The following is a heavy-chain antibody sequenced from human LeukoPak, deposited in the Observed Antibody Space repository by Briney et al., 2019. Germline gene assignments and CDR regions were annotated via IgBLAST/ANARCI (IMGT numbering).Heavy chain of an antibody. D-gene: IGHD3-10*01. CDR1: GFTVSTDN. J-gene: IGHJ4*02. CDR2: VYSGNDGT. V-gene: IGHV3-66*02. Sequence: GGSLRLSCAASGFTVSTDNMSCVRQVPGKGLEWVSVVYSGNDGTNYADSVRGRFTISRDDSKNMVYLQMNNLRLEDAAVYYCTKRSRGYYDYWGQGTLVTVSS. CDR3: TKRSRGYYDY.